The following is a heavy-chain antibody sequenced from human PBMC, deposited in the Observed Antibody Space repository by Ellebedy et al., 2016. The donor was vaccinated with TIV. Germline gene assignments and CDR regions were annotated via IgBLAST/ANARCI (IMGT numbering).Heavy chain of an antibody. CDR2: IKQDGSEK. D-gene: IGHD3-22*01. Sequence: GESLKFSCAASGFTFSSYWMTWVRQAPGKGLEWVANIKQDGSEKYYVDSVKGRFTISRDNAKNSLYLQMNSLRAEDTAVYYCARDGITMIVVVNHFDYWGQGTLVTVSS. J-gene: IGHJ4*02. V-gene: IGHV3-7*01. CDR3: ARDGITMIVVVNHFDY. CDR1: GFTFSSYW.